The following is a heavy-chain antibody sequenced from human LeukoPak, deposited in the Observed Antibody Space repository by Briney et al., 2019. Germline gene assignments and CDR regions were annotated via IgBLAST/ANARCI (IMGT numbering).Heavy chain of an antibody. J-gene: IGHJ6*02. V-gene: IGHV4-30-4*01. CDR2: IYYSGST. CDR3: ARLGVAGGYYYGMDV. Sequence: PSETLSLTCTVSGGSISGGDYYWSWIRQPPGKGLEWIGYIYYSGSTYYNPSLKSRVTTSIDTSKNQFSLRLTSVTAADTAVYYCARLGVAGGYYYGMDVWGQGTTVTVSS. D-gene: IGHD2-15*01. CDR1: GGSISGGDYY.